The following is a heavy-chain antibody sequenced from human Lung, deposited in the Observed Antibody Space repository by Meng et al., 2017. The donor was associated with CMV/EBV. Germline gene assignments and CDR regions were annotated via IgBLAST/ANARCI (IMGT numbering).Heavy chain of an antibody. CDR2: LLYDGSKK. CDR3: AKISDFWSGSDV. J-gene: IGHJ6*02. Sequence: GGSLRLSCAASGFTFSSYGMHWVRQAPGKGLEWVAFLLYDGSKKYYADSVKGRFTISRDNSKNTLYLQMNGQRAEDTAVYYCAKISDFWSGSDVWGQGTTVTGSS. V-gene: IGHV3-30*02. CDR1: GFTFSSYG. D-gene: IGHD3-3*01.